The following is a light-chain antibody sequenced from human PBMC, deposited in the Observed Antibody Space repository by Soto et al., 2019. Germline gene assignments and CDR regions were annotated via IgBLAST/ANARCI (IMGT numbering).Light chain of an antibody. CDR2: GAS. CDR3: QQYGSSPYT. J-gene: IGKJ2*01. CDR1: QSVRNSY. Sequence: EILLTQSPGTLSLSPGERATLSCRASQSVRNSYLAWYQQKPGQAPRLLIYGASGRATGIPDRFSGSVSGTDFTLTISRLEPEDCAVYYCQQYGSSPYTFGQGTKLEI. V-gene: IGKV3-20*01.